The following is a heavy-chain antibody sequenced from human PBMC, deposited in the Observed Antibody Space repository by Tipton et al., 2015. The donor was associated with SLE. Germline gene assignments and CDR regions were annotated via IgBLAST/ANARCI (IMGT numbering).Heavy chain of an antibody. CDR2: IYHSGSI. J-gene: IGHJ4*02. Sequence: TLSLTCTVSGGSISNSNYHWAWIRQPPGKGLEWIGSIYHSGSIHYNPSLRSRVTISIDTSKNQFFLKLTTLTDADTAIYYCARDVEFSTVSIFGVLPWGQGLQVTVSS. CDR1: GGSISNSNYH. D-gene: IGHD3-3*01. CDR3: ARDVEFSTVSIFGVLP. V-gene: IGHV4-39*07.